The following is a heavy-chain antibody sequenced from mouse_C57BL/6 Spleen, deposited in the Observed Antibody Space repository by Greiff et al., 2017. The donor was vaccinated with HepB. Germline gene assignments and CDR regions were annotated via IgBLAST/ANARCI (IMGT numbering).Heavy chain of an antibody. CDR3: AREYYGSSSSWFAY. D-gene: IGHD1-1*01. J-gene: IGHJ3*01. CDR1: GYTFTSYW. Sequence: QVQLQQPGAELVKPGASVKLSCKASGYTFTSYWMHWVKQRPGQGLEWIGMIHPNSGSTNYNEKFKSKATLTVDKSSSTAYMQLSSLTSEDSAVYYCAREYYGSSSSWFAYWGQGTLVTVSA. CDR2: IHPNSGST. V-gene: IGHV1-64*01.